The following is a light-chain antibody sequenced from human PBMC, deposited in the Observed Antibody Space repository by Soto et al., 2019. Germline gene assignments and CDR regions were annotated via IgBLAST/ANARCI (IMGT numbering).Light chain of an antibody. Sequence: QSVQTQPPSVSEAPRQRVTISCSGSSSNIGNNAVNWYQQLPGKAPKLLIYYDDLLPSGVSGRFSGSKSGTSASLAISGLQSEDEADYYCAAWDDSLNVSYVFGTGTKVTVL. J-gene: IGLJ1*01. CDR3: AAWDDSLNVSYV. CDR1: SSNIGNNA. CDR2: YDD. V-gene: IGLV1-36*01.